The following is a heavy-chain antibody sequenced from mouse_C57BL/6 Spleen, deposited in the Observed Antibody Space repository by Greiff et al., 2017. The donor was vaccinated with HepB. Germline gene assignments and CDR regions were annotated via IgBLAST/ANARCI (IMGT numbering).Heavy chain of an antibody. Sequence: EVQLQQSGPGLVKPSQSLSLTCSVTGYSITSGYYWNWIRQFPGNKLEWMGYISYDGSNNYNPSLKNRISITRDTSKNQFFLKLNSVTTEDTATYYCARENGNSLFDYWGQGTTLTVSS. J-gene: IGHJ2*01. CDR2: ISYDGSN. CDR1: GYSITSGYY. D-gene: IGHD2-1*01. CDR3: ARENGNSLFDY. V-gene: IGHV3-6*01.